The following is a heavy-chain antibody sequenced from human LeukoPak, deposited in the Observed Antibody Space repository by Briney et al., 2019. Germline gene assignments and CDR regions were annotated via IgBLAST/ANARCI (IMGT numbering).Heavy chain of an antibody. D-gene: IGHD6-13*01. CDR1: GYTSTSYY. V-gene: IGHV1-46*01. Sequence: ASVKVSCKASGYTSTSYYIHWVRQAPGQGLEWMGIISPSGDSTNYAQKLQGRVTMTTDTSTSTAYMELRSLRSDDTAVYYCARASRAFDYWGQGTLVTVSS. CDR3: ARASRAFDY. J-gene: IGHJ4*02. CDR2: ISPSGDST.